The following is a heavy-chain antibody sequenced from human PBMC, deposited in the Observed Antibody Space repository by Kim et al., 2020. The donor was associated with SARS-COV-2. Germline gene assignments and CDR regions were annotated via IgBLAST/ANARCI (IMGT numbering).Heavy chain of an antibody. CDR3: ARARRDGYNPLGRGGFDP. V-gene: IGHV4-34*01. Sequence: KRRVTISVDPSKNQFSLKLSSVTAADTAVYYCARARRDGYNPLGRGGFDPWGQGTLVTVSS. J-gene: IGHJ5*02. D-gene: IGHD5-12*01.